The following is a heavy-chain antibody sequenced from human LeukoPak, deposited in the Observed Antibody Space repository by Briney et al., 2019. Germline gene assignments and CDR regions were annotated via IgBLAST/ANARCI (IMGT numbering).Heavy chain of an antibody. CDR3: ARFAPYYDFWSNWFDP. CDR1: GGSISSYY. V-gene: IGHV4-59*01. Sequence: SETLSLTCTVSGGSISSYYWSWIRQPPGKGLKWIGYIYYSGSTNYNPSLKSRVTISVDTSKNQFSLKLSSVTAADTAVYYCARFAPYYDFWSNWFDPWGQGTLVTVSS. D-gene: IGHD3-3*01. J-gene: IGHJ5*02. CDR2: IYYSGST.